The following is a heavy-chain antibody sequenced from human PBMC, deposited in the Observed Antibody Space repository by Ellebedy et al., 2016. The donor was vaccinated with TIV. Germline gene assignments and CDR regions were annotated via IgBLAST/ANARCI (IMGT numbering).Heavy chain of an antibody. CDR2: IYYSGST. CDR1: GGSISSYY. V-gene: IGHV4-59*01. Sequence: SETLSLXXTVSGGSISSYYWSWIRQPPGKGLEWIGYIYYSGSTNYNPSLKSRVTISVDTSKNQFSLKLSSVTAADTAVYYCARLYFTSGSYWVDYWGQGTLVTVSS. CDR3: ARLYFTSGSYWVDY. D-gene: IGHD1-26*01. J-gene: IGHJ4*02.